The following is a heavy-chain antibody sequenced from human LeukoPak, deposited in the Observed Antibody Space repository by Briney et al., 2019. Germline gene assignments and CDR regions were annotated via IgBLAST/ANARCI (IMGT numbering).Heavy chain of an antibody. V-gene: IGHV3-23*01. CDR3: AKDSKVRGVGWFDP. J-gene: IGHJ5*02. Sequence: GGSLRLSCTASGFTFSSYAMSWVRQAPGKGLEWVSAISGSGGSTYYADSVKGRFTISRDNSKNTLYLQMNSLRAEDTAVYYCAKDSKVRGVGWFDPWGQGTLVTVSS. CDR1: GFTFSSYA. D-gene: IGHD3-10*01. CDR2: ISGSGGST.